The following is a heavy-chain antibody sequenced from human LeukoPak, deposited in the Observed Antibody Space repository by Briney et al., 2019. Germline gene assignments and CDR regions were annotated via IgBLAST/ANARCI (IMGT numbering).Heavy chain of an antibody. Sequence: GGSLRLSCAASGFTFGSYAMSWVRQAPGKGLEWVSAISGSGGSTYYADSVKGRFTISRDNSKNTLYLQMNSLRAEDTAVYYCAILAERWLVPEARYGMDVWGQGTTVTVSS. D-gene: IGHD6-19*01. CDR3: AILAERWLVPEARYGMDV. CDR1: GFTFGSYA. V-gene: IGHV3-23*01. J-gene: IGHJ6*02. CDR2: ISGSGGST.